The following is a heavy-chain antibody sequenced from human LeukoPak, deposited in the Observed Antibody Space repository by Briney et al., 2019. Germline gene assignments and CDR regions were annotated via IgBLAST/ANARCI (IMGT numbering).Heavy chain of an antibody. J-gene: IGHJ4*02. CDR1: GFTVSSNY. V-gene: IGHV3-53*01. CDR3: ARDYPSFDY. Sequence: GGSLRLSCAASGFTVSSNYMSWVRQAPGKGLEWVSLIYSDGNTYYADSVKGRFTISRDNSKNTLYLQMNSLRTEDTGVYYCARDYPSFDYWGQGTLVTVSS. CDR2: IYSDGNT. D-gene: IGHD3-16*02.